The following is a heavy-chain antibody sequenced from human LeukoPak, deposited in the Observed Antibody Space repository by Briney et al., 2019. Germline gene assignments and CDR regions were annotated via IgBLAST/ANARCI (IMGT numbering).Heavy chain of an antibody. CDR2: ISSSSSYI. V-gene: IGHV3-21*04. Sequence: GGSLRLSCAASGFTFSSYSMNWVRQAPGKGLEWVSSISSSSSYIYYADSVKGRFTISRDNAKNSLYLQMNSLRAEDTAVYYCARGRKVRGVIISWRTSYYFDYWGQGTLVTVSS. CDR3: ARGRKVRGVIISWRTSYYFDY. J-gene: IGHJ4*02. CDR1: GFTFSSYS. D-gene: IGHD3-10*01.